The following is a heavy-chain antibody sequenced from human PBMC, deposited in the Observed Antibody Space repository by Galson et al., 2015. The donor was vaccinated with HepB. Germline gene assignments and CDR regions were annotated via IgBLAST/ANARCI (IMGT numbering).Heavy chain of an antibody. CDR3: ARFTTIVRGTAYCDA. D-gene: IGHD1-26*01. J-gene: IGHJ4*02. CDR2: ISNSASYT. CDR1: GFSFSDYY. Sequence: SLRLSCAASGFSFSDYYMTWIRQAPGKGLEWLSFISNSASYTHDADSVKDRFIISRDNAKNSLFLQMNGLTAEDTAVYYCARFTTIVRGTAYCDAWGQGSLVTVSS. V-gene: IGHV3-11*06.